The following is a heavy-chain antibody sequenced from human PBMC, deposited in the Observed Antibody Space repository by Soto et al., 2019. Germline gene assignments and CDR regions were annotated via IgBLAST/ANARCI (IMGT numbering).Heavy chain of an antibody. CDR3: ARDPYYYDSSGYYSGDAFDI. V-gene: IGHV4-59*12. CDR2: IYYSGST. Sequence: SETLSLTCTVSGGSISNYYWSWIRQPPGRGLEWIGYIYYSGSTYYNPSLKSRVTISVDTSKNQFSLKLSSVTAADTAVYYCARDPYYYDSSGYYSGDAFDIWGQGTMVTVSS. J-gene: IGHJ3*02. CDR1: GGSISNYY. D-gene: IGHD3-22*01.